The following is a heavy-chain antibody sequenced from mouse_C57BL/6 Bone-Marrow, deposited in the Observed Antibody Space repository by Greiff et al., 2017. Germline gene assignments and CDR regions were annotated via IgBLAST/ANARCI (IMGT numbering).Heavy chain of an antibody. J-gene: IGHJ3*01. D-gene: IGHD1-1*01. CDR1: GFTFSDYY. CDR3: ERHIMY. Sequence: EVKLVESGGGLVQPGGSLKLSCAASGFTFSDYYMYWVRQTPEQRLEWVAYISNGGGSTYYTDTVKGRFTISRDNATNTLYLQKSRLKSEDTAMCYYERHIMYWGQGTLVTVSA. V-gene: IGHV5-12*01. CDR2: ISNGGGST.